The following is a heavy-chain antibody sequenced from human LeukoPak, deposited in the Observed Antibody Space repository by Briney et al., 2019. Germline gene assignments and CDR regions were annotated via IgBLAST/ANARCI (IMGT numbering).Heavy chain of an antibody. D-gene: IGHD3-22*01. CDR3: AREGYYDSSGPFDY. Sequence: GGSLRLSCAASGFTFSSYGMHWVRQAPGKGLEWVAVIWYDGSNKYYADSVKGRFTISRDNSKNTLYLQMNSLRAEDTAVYYCAREGYYDSSGPFDYWGQGTLVTVSS. J-gene: IGHJ4*02. CDR2: IWYDGSNK. V-gene: IGHV3-33*01. CDR1: GFTFSSYG.